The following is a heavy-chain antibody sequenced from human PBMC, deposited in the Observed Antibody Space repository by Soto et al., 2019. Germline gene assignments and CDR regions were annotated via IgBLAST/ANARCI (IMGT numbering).Heavy chain of an antibody. CDR3: ARGAEVCSGGSCYRGWFDP. CDR1: GGSFSGYY. CDR2: INHSGST. Sequence: QVQLQQWGAGLLKPSETLSLTCAVYGGSFSGYYWSWIRQPPGKGLEWIGEINHSGSTNYNPSLKSRDTISVDTSENQFSLKLSSVTAADTAVYYCARGAEVCSGGSCYRGWFDPLGQGTLVTVSS. D-gene: IGHD2-15*01. V-gene: IGHV4-34*01. J-gene: IGHJ5*02.